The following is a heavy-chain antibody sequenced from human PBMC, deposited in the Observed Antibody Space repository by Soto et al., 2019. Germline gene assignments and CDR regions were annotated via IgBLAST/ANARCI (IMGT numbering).Heavy chain of an antibody. CDR1: GGSISSYY. Sequence: SETLSLTCTVSGGSISSYYWSWIRQPPGKGLEWIGYISHTGSTNYNPSLKSRVTISVDTSKNQFSLKLSSVTAADTAVYYCARGKDYYDSSGYYSYYFDCRGKGTRVTVSS. CDR3: ARGKDYYDSSGYYSYYFDC. D-gene: IGHD3-22*01. V-gene: IGHV4-59*01. CDR2: ISHTGST. J-gene: IGHJ4*02.